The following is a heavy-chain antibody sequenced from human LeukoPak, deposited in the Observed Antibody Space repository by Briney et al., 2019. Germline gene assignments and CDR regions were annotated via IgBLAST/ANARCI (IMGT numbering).Heavy chain of an antibody. D-gene: IGHD3-3*01. CDR1: GGSFSGYY. CDR3: ARDVIDFWSGYPMYNWFDP. Sequence: SETLSLTCAVYGGSFSGYYWSWIRQPPGKGLEWIGSIYYSGSTYYNPSLKSRVTISVDTSKNQFSLRLSSVTAADTAVYYCARDVIDFWSGYPMYNWFDPWGQGTLVTVSS. V-gene: IGHV4-34*01. CDR2: IYYSGST. J-gene: IGHJ5*02.